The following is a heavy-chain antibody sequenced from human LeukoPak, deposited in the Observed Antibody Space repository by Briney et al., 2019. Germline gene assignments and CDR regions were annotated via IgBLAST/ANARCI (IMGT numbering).Heavy chain of an antibody. Sequence: HWASVKVSCKASGGTFSSYAISWVRQAPGQGLEWMGGIIPIFGTANYAQKFQGRVTITADESTSTAYMELSSLRSEDTVVYYCARGDRSPDFWSGYFGFDPWGQGTLVTVSS. CDR3: ARGDRSPDFWSGYFGFDP. CDR1: GGTFSSYA. D-gene: IGHD3-3*01. J-gene: IGHJ5*02. V-gene: IGHV1-69*13. CDR2: IIPIFGTA.